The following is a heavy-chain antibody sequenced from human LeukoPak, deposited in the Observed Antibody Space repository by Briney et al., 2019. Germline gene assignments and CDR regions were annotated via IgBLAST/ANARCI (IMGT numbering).Heavy chain of an antibody. J-gene: IGHJ4*02. CDR3: AKGLALPRPHYFDY. CDR1: GFTFSSYA. V-gene: IGHV3-23*01. CDR2: ISGSGGST. Sequence: PGGSLRLSCAASGFTFSSYAMSWVRQAPGKGLEWVSAISGSGGSTYYADSVKGRFTISRDNSKNTLYLQMNGLGAEDTAIYYCAKGLALPRPHYFDYWGQGTLVTVSS. D-gene: IGHD6-13*01.